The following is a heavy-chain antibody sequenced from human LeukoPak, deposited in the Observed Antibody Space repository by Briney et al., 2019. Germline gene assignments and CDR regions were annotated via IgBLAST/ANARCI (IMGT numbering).Heavy chain of an antibody. V-gene: IGHV4-59*01. CDR1: GGSISSYY. Sequence: SETLSLTCTVSGGSISSYYWSWIRQPPGKGLERIGYIYYSGSTNYNPSLKSRVTISVDTSKNQFSLKLSSVTAADTAVYYCARAYYYGSGSYFEESNWFDPWGQGTLVTVSS. J-gene: IGHJ5*02. CDR3: ARAYYYGSGSYFEESNWFDP. D-gene: IGHD3-10*01. CDR2: IYYSGST.